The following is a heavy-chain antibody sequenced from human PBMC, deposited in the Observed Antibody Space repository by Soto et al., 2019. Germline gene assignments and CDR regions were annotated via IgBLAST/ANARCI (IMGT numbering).Heavy chain of an antibody. CDR3: ARRGSGHTFDY. V-gene: IGHV4-39*01. Sequence: QVQLQESGPGLVKPSETLSLTFAVSGASVSRVGFHWGWVRQPPGQGLEWIGSIYDAGTTFYNPALKSRVTISADTSKNHSSLRLSSVTAADTAVYYCARRGSGHTFDYWGQGTLVTVSS. J-gene: IGHJ4*02. D-gene: IGHD3-10*01. CDR1: GASVSRVGFH. CDR2: IYDAGTT.